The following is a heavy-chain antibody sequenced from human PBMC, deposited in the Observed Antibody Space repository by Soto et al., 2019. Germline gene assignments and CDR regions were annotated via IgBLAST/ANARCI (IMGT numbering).Heavy chain of an antibody. CDR3: ASGSTWEDPTKLYRPLTP. CDR2: IIPIFGTA. CDR1: GGTFSSYA. V-gene: IGHV1-69*06. J-gene: IGHJ5*02. Sequence: SVKVSCKASGGTFSSYAIRWLRQAPGQGLEWMGGIIPIFGTANYAQKFQGRVTITADKSTSTAYMELSSLRSEDTAVYYCASGSTWEDPTKLYRPLTPWCQGTLVTVSS. D-gene: IGHD1-26*01.